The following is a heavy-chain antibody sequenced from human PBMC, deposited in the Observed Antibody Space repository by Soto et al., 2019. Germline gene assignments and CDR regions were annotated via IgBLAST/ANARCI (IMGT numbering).Heavy chain of an antibody. Sequence: QVQLVQSGAEVKKPGASVKVSCKVSGYTLTELSMHWVRQAPGKGLEWMGGFDPEDGETIYAQKFQGRVTMTEVTSTDTAYMELSSLRTEDTAVYYCATDLVVANDWFDPWGQGTLVTVSS. CDR2: FDPEDGET. V-gene: IGHV1-24*01. J-gene: IGHJ5*02. CDR3: ATDLVVANDWFDP. D-gene: IGHD2-15*01. CDR1: GYTLTELS.